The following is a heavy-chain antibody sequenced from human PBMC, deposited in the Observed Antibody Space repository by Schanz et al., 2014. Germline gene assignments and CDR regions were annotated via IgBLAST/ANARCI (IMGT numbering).Heavy chain of an antibody. CDR1: GYTFTSYD. CDR3: ARDGEAAAGCDY. Sequence: QVQLVQSGAEMKKPGASVKVSCKASGYTFTSYDINWVRQAPGQGLEWMGIINPSGGSTSYAQKFQGRVTMTRDTSTSTVYMELSSLRSEDTAVYYCARDGEAAAGCDYWGQGTLVTVSS. CDR2: INPSGGST. J-gene: IGHJ4*02. D-gene: IGHD6-13*01. V-gene: IGHV1-46*03.